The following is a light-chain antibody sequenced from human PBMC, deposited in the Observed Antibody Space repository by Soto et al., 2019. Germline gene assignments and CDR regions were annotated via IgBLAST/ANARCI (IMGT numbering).Light chain of an antibody. CDR2: GTG. Sequence: QAVVTQEPSLTVSPGGTVTLTCASSTGAVTGVYYPNWFQQKPGQAPRALIYGTGNKHSWTPARFSGSLLGGKAALTLSGVQPEDEADYYCLLYYGGAVVFGGGTKLTVL. V-gene: IGLV7-43*01. CDR1: TGAVTGVYY. CDR3: LLYYGGAVV. J-gene: IGLJ3*02.